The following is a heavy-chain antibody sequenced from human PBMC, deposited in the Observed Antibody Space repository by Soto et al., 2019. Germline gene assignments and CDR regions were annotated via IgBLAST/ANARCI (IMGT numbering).Heavy chain of an antibody. Sequence: PSEPNCVTSSVADGKSGGGGGSWSWIKQPPGKGLEWIGYIYHSGSTYYNPSLKSRVTISVDTSKNQFSLKLSSVTAADTAVYYCARQTYVVAGTVFDYWGQGTLVTVSS. CDR2: IYHSGST. CDR3: ARQTYVVAGTVFDY. CDR1: DGKSGGGGGS. J-gene: IGHJ4*02. V-gene: IGHV4-30-2*01. D-gene: IGHD6-19*01.